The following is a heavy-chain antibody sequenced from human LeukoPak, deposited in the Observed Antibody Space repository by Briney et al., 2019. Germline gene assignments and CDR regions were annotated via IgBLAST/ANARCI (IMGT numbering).Heavy chain of an antibody. CDR1: GFTFSSYA. CDR3: ARAGGGDKQQLVWYFDL. J-gene: IGHJ2*01. V-gene: IGHV3-23*01. D-gene: IGHD6-13*01. CDR2: ISGSGGIT. Sequence: GGSLRLSCAASGFTFSSYAMTWVRQAPGKGLEWVSAISGSGGITYYADSVTGRFTISRDNSKNTLYLQMNSLRAEDTAVYYCARAGGGDKQQLVWYFDLWGRGTLVTVSS.